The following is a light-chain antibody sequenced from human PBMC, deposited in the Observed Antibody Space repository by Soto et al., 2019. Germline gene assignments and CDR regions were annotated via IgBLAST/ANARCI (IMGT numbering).Light chain of an antibody. CDR1: QSVGSN. J-gene: IGKJ4*01. CDR2: GAS. CDR3: QQYKNWPPLT. Sequence: EIVMTQSPATLSVSPGERATLSCRASQSVGSNLAWYQQKPGQAPRLLMYGASTRATGIPARFSGSGSGTEFTLNISSLQSEDVAVYYCQQYKNWPPLTFGGGTKVEIK. V-gene: IGKV3-15*01.